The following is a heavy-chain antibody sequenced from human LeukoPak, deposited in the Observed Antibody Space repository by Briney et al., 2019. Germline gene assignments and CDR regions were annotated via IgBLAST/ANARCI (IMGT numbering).Heavy chain of an antibody. Sequence: SETLSLTCTVSGGSISDYYCSWIRQPPGKGLEWVGYAHYGGNTDYNPSLESRVTISVDTAKNQFSLKLRSVTAADTAVYYCARRRGSGTQLWRYDGFDIWGQGTVVTVSS. J-gene: IGHJ3*02. V-gene: IGHV4-59*01. CDR1: GGSISDYY. CDR3: ARRRGSGTQLWRYDGFDI. CDR2: AHYGGNT. D-gene: IGHD5-18*01.